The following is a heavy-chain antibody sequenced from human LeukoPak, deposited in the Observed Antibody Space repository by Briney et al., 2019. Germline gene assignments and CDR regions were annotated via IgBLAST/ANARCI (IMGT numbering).Heavy chain of an antibody. V-gene: IGHV4-4*02. Sequence: SATLSLTCAVSGGSISSSNWWSWVRQPPGKGLEWIGEIYHSGSTNYNPSLKSRVTISVDKSKNQFSLRLSSVTAADTAVYYCARSGTGDYFFDYWGQGTLVTVSS. CDR2: IYHSGST. CDR1: GGSISSSNW. CDR3: ARSGTGDYFFDY. D-gene: IGHD1-1*01. J-gene: IGHJ4*02.